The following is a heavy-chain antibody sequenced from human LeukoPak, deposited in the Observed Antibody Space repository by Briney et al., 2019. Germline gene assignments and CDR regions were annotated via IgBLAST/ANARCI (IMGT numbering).Heavy chain of an antibody. V-gene: IGHV4-39*07. CDR2: IYYSGST. J-gene: IGHJ4*02. CDR1: GGSISSSSYY. D-gene: IGHD6-19*01. CDR3: ARVRPRAVAGTFDY. Sequence: SETLSLTCTVSGGSISSSSYYWGWIRQPPGKGLEWIGSIYYSGSTYYNPSLKSRVTISVDTSKNQFSLKLSSATAADTAVYYCARVRPRAVAGTFDYWGQGTLVTVSS.